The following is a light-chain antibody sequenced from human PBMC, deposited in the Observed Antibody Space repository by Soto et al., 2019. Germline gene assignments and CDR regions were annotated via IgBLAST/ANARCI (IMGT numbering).Light chain of an antibody. V-gene: IGKV1-5*01. CDR1: QSISSW. CDR3: QQHYTVSKN. J-gene: IGKJ1*01. Sequence: DIQMTQSPSTLSASVGDRVTITCRASQSISSWLAWYQQKPGQAPQLLIYDASNLESGVPSRFTGSGLGRDFTLTISSLQSDDFAAYFCQQHYTVSKNFGQGTRVGIK. CDR2: DAS.